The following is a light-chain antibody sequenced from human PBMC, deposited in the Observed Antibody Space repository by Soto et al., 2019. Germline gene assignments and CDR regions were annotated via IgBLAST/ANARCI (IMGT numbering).Light chain of an antibody. CDR3: QQYGSSPPLT. Sequence: IVVTQSPVTLSLSPGERATLSCRASPTISSSSLAWYQQKPGQAPRLLIYGASSRATGIPDRFSGSGSGTDFTLTISRLEPEDFAVYYCQQYGSSPPLTFGGGTKVDIK. V-gene: IGKV3-20*01. CDR2: GAS. CDR1: PTISSSS. J-gene: IGKJ4*01.